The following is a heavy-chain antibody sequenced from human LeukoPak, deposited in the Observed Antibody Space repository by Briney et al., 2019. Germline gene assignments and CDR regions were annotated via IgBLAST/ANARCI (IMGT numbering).Heavy chain of an antibody. D-gene: IGHD5/OR15-5a*01. Sequence: PGGSLRLSCAASGFTVGSNYMSWVRQAPGKGLEWVSVIYSGGSTYYADSVKGRFTISRDNSKNTLYLQMNSLRAEDTAVYYCASSHSISLRAFDIWGQGTMVTVSS. J-gene: IGHJ3*02. CDR2: IYSGGST. V-gene: IGHV3-53*01. CDR1: GFTVGSNY. CDR3: ASSHSISLRAFDI.